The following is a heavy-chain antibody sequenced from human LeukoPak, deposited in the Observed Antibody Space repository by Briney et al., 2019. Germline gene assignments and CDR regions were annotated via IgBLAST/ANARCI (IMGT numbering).Heavy chain of an antibody. CDR3: ATSSGTFDY. J-gene: IGHJ4*02. CDR1: GFTFSNSG. D-gene: IGHD3-10*01. CDR2: ITSGGGST. V-gene: IGHV3-23*01. Sequence: GGSLRLSGAASGFTFSNSGMTWVRQAPGKGLEWVSSITSGGGSTYYTDSVKGRFTISRDNSKNTLYLQLNSLRAEDAAVYYCATSSGTFDYWGQGTLVTVSS.